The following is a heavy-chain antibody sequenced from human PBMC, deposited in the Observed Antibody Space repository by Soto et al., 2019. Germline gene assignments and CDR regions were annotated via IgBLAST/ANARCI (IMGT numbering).Heavy chain of an antibody. D-gene: IGHD3-22*01. V-gene: IGHV1-69*01. CDR3: ARDGTLYDSRAYYYLY. CDR2: ITPMFGPP. CDR1: GGTFSSYT. J-gene: IGHJ4*02. Sequence: QVQLVQSGAEVKKPGSSVKVSCKASGGTFSSYTITWVRQAPGQGLEWMGGITPMFGPPNYAQNFRGRVTITADESTSTAYMELYNLRSEDTAMYFCARDGTLYDSRAYYYLYWGQGTLVTVSS.